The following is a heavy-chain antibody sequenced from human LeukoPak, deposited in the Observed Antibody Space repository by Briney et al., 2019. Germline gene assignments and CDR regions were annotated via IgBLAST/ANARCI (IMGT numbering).Heavy chain of an antibody. CDR3: AKSGWEYQLLCEFDY. D-gene: IGHD2-2*01. J-gene: IGHJ4*02. CDR2: ISYDGGNK. Sequence: GGSLRLSCAASGFTFSSYGMHWVRQAPGKGLEWVAVISYDGGNKYYADSVKGRFTISRDNSKNTLYLQMNSLRAEDTAVYYCAKSGWEYQLLCEFDYWGQGTLVTVSS. V-gene: IGHV3-30*18. CDR1: GFTFSSYG.